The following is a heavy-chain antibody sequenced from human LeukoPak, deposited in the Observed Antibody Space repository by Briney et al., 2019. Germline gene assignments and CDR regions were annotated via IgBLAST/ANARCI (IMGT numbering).Heavy chain of an antibody. Sequence: SVKVSCKASGGTFSSYAISWVRQAPGQGLEWMGGIIPIFGTANYAQKFQGRVTITTDESTSTAYMELSSLRSEDTAVYYCARGTQDGNWFDPWGQGTLVTVSS. V-gene: IGHV1-69*05. CDR1: GGTFSSYA. J-gene: IGHJ5*02. CDR3: ARGTQDGNWFDP. CDR2: IIPIFGTA.